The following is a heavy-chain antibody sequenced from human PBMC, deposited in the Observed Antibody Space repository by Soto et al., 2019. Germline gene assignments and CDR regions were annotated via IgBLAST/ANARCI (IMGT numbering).Heavy chain of an antibody. CDR3: AGDRLGPGATFDL. CDR1: GTSVRSGTYY. CDR2: MYYGGRT. J-gene: IGHJ4*02. V-gene: IGHV4-61*01. Sequence: QVQLQESGPGQLKPSETLSLTCSVSGTSVRSGTYYWTWIRQRPGKGLEWIGYMYYGGRTNYNRSLKSRLTMSIDESKNQFSLRLHSVTAADTAMYYCAGDRLGPGATFDLWGQGNLVAVSS. D-gene: IGHD6-6*01.